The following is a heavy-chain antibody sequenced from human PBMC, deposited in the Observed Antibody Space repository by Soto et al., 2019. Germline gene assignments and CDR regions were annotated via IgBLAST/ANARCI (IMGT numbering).Heavy chain of an antibody. V-gene: IGHV4-30-2*01. Sequence: SETLSLTCAVSGGSISSGGYSWSWIRQPPGKGLEWIGYIYHSGSTYYNPSLKSRATISVDRSKNQFSLKLSSVTAADTAVYYCARGDYGRRAEYFQHWGQGTLVTVSS. D-gene: IGHD3-16*01. CDR2: IYHSGST. J-gene: IGHJ1*01. CDR1: GGSISSGGYS. CDR3: ARGDYGRRAEYFQH.